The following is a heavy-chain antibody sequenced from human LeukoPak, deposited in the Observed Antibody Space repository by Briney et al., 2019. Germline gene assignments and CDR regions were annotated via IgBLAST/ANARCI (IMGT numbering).Heavy chain of an antibody. CDR2: IYYSGST. CDR1: GGSISSYY. Sequence: SETLSLTCTVSGGSISSYYWSWIRQPPGKGLEWIGYIYYSGSTNYNPSLKSRVTISVDKSKNQFSLKLSSVTAADTAVYYCARIVVVPAAPSYNWFDPWGQGTLVTVSS. D-gene: IGHD2-2*01. V-gene: IGHV4-59*12. J-gene: IGHJ5*02. CDR3: ARIVVVPAAPSYNWFDP.